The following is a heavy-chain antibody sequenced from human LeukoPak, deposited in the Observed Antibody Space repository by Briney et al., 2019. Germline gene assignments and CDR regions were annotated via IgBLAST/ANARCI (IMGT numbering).Heavy chain of an antibody. V-gene: IGHV4-59*01. D-gene: IGHD3-22*01. CDR1: GGSISSYY. CDR2: IYYSGST. J-gene: IGHJ5*02. Sequence: SETLSLTCTVSGGSISSYYWSWIRQPPGKGLEWIGYIYYSGSTNYNPSLKGRVTISVDTSKNQFSLKLSSVTAADTAVYYCARTYDSSGYYIWFDPWGQGTLVTVSS. CDR3: ARTYDSSGYYIWFDP.